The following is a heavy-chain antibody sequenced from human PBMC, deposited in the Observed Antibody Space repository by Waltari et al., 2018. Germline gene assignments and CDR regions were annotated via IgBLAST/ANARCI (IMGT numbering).Heavy chain of an antibody. CDR3: ARGRGAFDI. CDR1: GSTFGSYG. V-gene: IGHV3-21*01. Sequence: EVPLVDSGGGLVKPWGSLRLSCAASGSTFGSYGMNWVRQSPGKGLEWVSCISSCSSYRVYADSEKGRFTISRDKAKNSLYLQVEGLRAEDTAVYYWARGRGAFDIWGQGTMVTVSS. J-gene: IGHJ3*02. D-gene: IGHD3-10*01. CDR2: ISSCSSYR.